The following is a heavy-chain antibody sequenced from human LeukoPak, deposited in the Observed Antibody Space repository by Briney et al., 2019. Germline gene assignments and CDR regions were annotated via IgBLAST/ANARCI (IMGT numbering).Heavy chain of an antibody. D-gene: IGHD5-24*01. CDR2: IRSKAYGGTT. V-gene: IGHV3-49*04. CDR3: SRDGPRDGCNHY. Sequence: PGGSLRLSCTASGFTFGDYAMSWVRQAPGKGLEWVGFIRSKAYGGTTEYAASVKGRFTISRDDSKSIAYLQMSSLKAEDTALYYCSRDGPRDGCNHYWGQGTLVTVSS. CDR1: GFTFGDYA. J-gene: IGHJ4*02.